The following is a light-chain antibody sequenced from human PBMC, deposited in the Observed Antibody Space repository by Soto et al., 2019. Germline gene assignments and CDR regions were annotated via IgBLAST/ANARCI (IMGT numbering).Light chain of an antibody. CDR1: SSNIGAVYD. J-gene: IGLJ1*01. Sequence: QSVLTQPPSVSGSPGQSVTISCTGISSNIGAVYDVHWYQQRPGAAPKLLISANINRPSGVPDRFSGSKSGTSASLAITGLQADDEGDYYCQSYDSTLSARYVFGTGTKVTVL. V-gene: IGLV1-40*01. CDR3: QSYDSTLSARYV. CDR2: ANI.